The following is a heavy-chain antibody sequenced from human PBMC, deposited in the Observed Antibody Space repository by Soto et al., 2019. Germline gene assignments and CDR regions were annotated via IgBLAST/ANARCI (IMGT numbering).Heavy chain of an antibody. CDR2: IDNDGSST. Sequence: EVQLVESGGGLVQPGGSLRLSCAASGFTLSNYWMHWVRQAPGKGPVWVARIDNDGSSTTYADSVKGRFTISRDIAKNTMYLHMISLRVEDTAIYYCARGSRTGGYWGQGTLVTVSS. J-gene: IGHJ4*02. CDR3: ARGSRTGGY. CDR1: GFTLSNYW. V-gene: IGHV3-74*03. D-gene: IGHD3-16*01.